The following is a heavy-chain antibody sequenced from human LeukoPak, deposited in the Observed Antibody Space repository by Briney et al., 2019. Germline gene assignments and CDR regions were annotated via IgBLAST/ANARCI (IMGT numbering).Heavy chain of an antibody. J-gene: IGHJ6*03. D-gene: IGHD2-2*02. CDR3: ARDHYCSSTSCYTGILGYYYYYYMDV. CDR2: ISSSSSYI. Sequence: GGSLRLSCAASGFTFSSYSMNWVRQAPGKGLEWVSSISSSSSYIYYADSVKGRFTISRDNAKNSLYLQMNSLRAEDTAVYYCARDHYCSSTSCYTGILGYYYYYYMDVWGKGTTVTVSS. CDR1: GFTFSSYS. V-gene: IGHV3-21*01.